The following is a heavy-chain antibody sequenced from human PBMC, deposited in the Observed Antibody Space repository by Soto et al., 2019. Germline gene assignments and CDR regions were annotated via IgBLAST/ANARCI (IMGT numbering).Heavy chain of an antibody. V-gene: IGHV4-4*02. J-gene: IGHJ6*02. CDR3: ARDLYSYGYYYYYGMDV. D-gene: IGHD5-18*01. CDR1: GDSISNTNW. CDR2: IYHSGDT. Sequence: PSETLSLTCAVSGDSISNTNWWSWVRQPPGKGLEWIGEIYHSGDTNYNPSLKSRVTISVDTSKNQFSLKLSSVTAADTAVYYCARDLYSYGYYYYYGMDVWGQGTTVTVSS.